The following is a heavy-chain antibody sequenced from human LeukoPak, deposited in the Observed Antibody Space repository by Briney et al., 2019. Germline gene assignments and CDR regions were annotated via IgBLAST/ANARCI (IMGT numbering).Heavy chain of an antibody. D-gene: IGHD3-10*01. V-gene: IGHV1-46*01. Sequence: AASVKVSCKASGYIFTNYYVHWVRQAPGQGLEWMGIIDPSGGSTSYAQKFQGRVTMTRDTSITTAYMELSRLRSDDTAVYYCARDLDYYGSGSFFNIWGQGTMVTVSS. CDR3: ARDLDYYGSGSFFNI. J-gene: IGHJ3*02. CDR1: GYIFTNYY. CDR2: IDPSGGST.